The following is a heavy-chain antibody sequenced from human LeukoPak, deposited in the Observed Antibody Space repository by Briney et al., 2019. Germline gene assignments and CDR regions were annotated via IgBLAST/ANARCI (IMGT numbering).Heavy chain of an antibody. J-gene: IGHJ4*02. D-gene: IGHD6-6*01. V-gene: IGHV4-59*01. CDR2: ISYSGST. CDR3: ARDGCGSSSCLDY. CDR1: GGSINSYY. Sequence: SETLSLTCTVSGGSINSYYWSWIRQPPGKGLEWIVYISYSGSTNYHPSLKSQVTISVDTSKNQFSLKLSSVTAADTAVYYCARDGCGSSSCLDYWGQGTLVTVSS.